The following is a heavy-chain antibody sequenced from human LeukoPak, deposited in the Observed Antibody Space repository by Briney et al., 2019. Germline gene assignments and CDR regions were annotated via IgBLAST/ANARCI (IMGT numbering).Heavy chain of an antibody. CDR2: INPSGGST. CDR1: GYTFTSYY. CDR3: AASSNYYDSDDAFDI. D-gene: IGHD3-22*01. J-gene: IGHJ3*02. V-gene: IGHV1-46*01. Sequence: ASVKVSCKASGYTFTSYYMHWVRQAPGQGLEWMGIINPSGGSTSYAQKFQGRVTMTRDMSTSTVYMELGSLRSEDTAVYYCAASSNYYDSDDAFDIWGQGTMVTVSS.